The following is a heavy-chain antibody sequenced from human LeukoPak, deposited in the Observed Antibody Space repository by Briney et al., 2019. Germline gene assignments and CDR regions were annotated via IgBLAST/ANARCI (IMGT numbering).Heavy chain of an antibody. CDR2: IGTAGDT. D-gene: IGHD5-12*01. CDR3: ARGNSIDGYDY. Sequence: GGSLRLSCAASGFTFSSYDMHWVRQATGKGVEWVSAIGTAGDTYYPGSVKGRFTISRENAKNSLYLQMNSLRAGDTAVYYCARGNSIDGYDYWGQGTLVTVSS. J-gene: IGHJ4*02. V-gene: IGHV3-13*01. CDR1: GFTFSSYD.